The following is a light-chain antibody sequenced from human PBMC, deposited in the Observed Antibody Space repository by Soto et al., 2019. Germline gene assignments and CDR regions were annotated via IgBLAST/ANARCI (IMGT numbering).Light chain of an antibody. Sequence: QSVLTQPPSVSGAPGQRVTISCTESSSNIGAGYDVHWYQQLPGTAPKLLIYGNSNRPSGVPDRFSGSKSGTSASLAITGLQAEDEAEYYCQSYDSSLSGVVFGGGTKLTVL. CDR2: GNS. V-gene: IGLV1-40*01. CDR1: SSNIGAGYD. J-gene: IGLJ2*01. CDR3: QSYDSSLSGVV.